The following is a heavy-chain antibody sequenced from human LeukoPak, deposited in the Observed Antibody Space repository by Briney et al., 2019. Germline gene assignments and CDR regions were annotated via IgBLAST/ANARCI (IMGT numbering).Heavy chain of an antibody. Sequence: SETLSLTCTVSGGSISSYYWSWIRQPPGKGLEWIGYIYYSGSTNYNPSLKSRVTISVDTSKNQFSLKLSSVTAADTAVYYCARGPRPTYDFWSGYYYNNWFDPWGQGTLSPSPQ. V-gene: IGHV4-59*01. CDR2: IYYSGST. J-gene: IGHJ5*02. CDR1: GGSISSYY. D-gene: IGHD3-3*01. CDR3: ARGPRPTYDFWSGYYYNNWFDP.